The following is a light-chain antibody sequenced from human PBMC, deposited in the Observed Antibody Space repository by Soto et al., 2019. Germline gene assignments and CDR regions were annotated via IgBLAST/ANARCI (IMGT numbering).Light chain of an antibody. CDR2: DVS. V-gene: IGLV2-14*01. J-gene: IGLJ3*02. Sequence: QSALTQPASVSGSPGQSITISCTGTSSDVGGYDYVSWYQQHPGKAPKLMIYDVSDRPSGVSNRFSGSKSGNTASLTISGLQAEDEADDYCSSYIGISSYKSSGTHWVFGGGTKLTVL. CDR3: SSYIGISSYKSSGTHWV. CDR1: SSDVGGYDY.